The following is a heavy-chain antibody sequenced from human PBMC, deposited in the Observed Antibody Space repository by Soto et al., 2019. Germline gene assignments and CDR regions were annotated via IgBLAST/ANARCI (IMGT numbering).Heavy chain of an antibody. CDR1: GFSLSTSGVG. CDR3: AQRTYTKGSFDS. V-gene: IGHV2-5*02. CDR2: IYWDDDK. J-gene: IGHJ4*02. D-gene: IGHD2-8*01. Sequence: QITLKESGPTLVKPTQTLTLTCTFSGFSLSTSGVGVGWIRQPPGKALEWLALIYWDDDKRYSPSLKSRLTISKDTSKNQVVLTMTNMDPVDTATYYCAQRTYTKGSFDSWGQGTLVTVSS.